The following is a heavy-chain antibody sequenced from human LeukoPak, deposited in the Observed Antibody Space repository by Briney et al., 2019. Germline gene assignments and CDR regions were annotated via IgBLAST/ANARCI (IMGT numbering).Heavy chain of an antibody. CDR2: IKQDGSEK. CDR3: ARDLYDSSGLDY. V-gene: IGHV3-7*01. CDR1: GFTFSSYW. Sequence: GGSLRLSCAASGFTFSSYWMSWVRQAPGKGLESGANIKQDGSEKYYVDSVKGQFTISRDNAKNSLYLQMNSLRAEDTAVYYCARDLYDSSGLDYWGQGTLVTVSS. D-gene: IGHD3-22*01. J-gene: IGHJ4*02.